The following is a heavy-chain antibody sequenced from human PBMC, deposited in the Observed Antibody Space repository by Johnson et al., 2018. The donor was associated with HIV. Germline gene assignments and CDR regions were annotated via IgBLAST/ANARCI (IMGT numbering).Heavy chain of an antibody. J-gene: IGHJ3*02. CDR2: IYSGGST. D-gene: IGHD4/OR15-4a*01. CDR3: ARVGANFDAFDI. CDR1: GFTVSSNY. V-gene: IGHV3-66*01. Sequence: EQLVESGGGLVQPGGSLRLSCAASGFTVSSNYMSWVRQAPGKGLEWVSVIYSGGSTYYADSVKGRFTISRDNAKNSLFLQMNSLRAEDPAVYYCARVGANFDAFDIWGQGTMVTVSS.